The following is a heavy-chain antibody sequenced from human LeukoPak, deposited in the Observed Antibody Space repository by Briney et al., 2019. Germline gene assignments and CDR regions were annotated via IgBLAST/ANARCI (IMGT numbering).Heavy chain of an antibody. CDR1: GGSFSGYY. D-gene: IGHD3-16*01. CDR2: INHSGST. CDR3: ANQGSLNYVWGSYFDY. Sequence: PSETLSLTCAVYGGSFSGYYWSWIRQPRGKGLEWIGEINHSGSTNYNPSLKSRVTISVDTSKNQFSLKLSSVTAADTAVYYCANQGSLNYVWGSYFDYWGQGTLVTVSS. J-gene: IGHJ4*02. V-gene: IGHV4-34*01.